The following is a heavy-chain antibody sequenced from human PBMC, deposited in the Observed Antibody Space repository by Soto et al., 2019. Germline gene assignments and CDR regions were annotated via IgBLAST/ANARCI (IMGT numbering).Heavy chain of an antibody. CDR2: MNPNSGNT. V-gene: IGHV1-8*01. J-gene: IGHJ4*02. CDR1: GYTFTSYD. CDR3: ARGDYYDSSGYPSIDY. D-gene: IGHD3-22*01. Sequence: GASVKVSCKASGYTFTSYDINWVRQATGQGLEWMGWMNPNSGNTGYAQKFQGRVTMTTNTSISTAYMELRSLRSDDTAVYYCARGDYYDSSGYPSIDYWGQGTLVTVSS.